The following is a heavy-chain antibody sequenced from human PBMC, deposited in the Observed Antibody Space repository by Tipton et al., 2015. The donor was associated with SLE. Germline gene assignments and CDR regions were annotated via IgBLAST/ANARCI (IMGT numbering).Heavy chain of an antibody. CDR1: GGSITSGSYS. CDR3: ARSAGYGSSWAHFDY. Sequence: TLSLTCTVSGGSITSGSYSWSWIRQPAGKGLEWIGRVYATGSTYYNPSLKSRVTMSLDTSKNQVSLKLSSVTAADTAVYYCARSAGYGSSWAHFDYWGQGTLVTVSS. J-gene: IGHJ4*02. D-gene: IGHD6-13*01. CDR2: VYATGST. V-gene: IGHV4-61*02.